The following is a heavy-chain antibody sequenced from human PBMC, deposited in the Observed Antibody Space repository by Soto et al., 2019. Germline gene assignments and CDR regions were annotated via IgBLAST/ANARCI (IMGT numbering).Heavy chain of an antibody. Sequence: QSQTLSLTCAISGDSVSSNSAAWNWIRQSPSRGLEWLGSTYCRAKWYNDYAVSVKSPITINPGTSKNHFSLQLNSVTPEDTSVYYCAGAANKWNDAFDIWGQGTMVTVSS. CDR2: TYCRAKWYN. J-gene: IGHJ3*02. V-gene: IGHV6-1*01. CDR3: AGAANKWNDAFDI. CDR1: GDSVSSNSAA. D-gene: IGHD1-20*01.